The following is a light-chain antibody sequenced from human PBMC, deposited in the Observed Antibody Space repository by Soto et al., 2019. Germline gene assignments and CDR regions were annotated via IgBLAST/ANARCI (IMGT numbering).Light chain of an antibody. J-gene: IGKJ1*01. CDR1: QSLSGN. CDR2: GAS. CDR3: QQYNKWPRT. V-gene: IGKV3-15*01. Sequence: EIVLTQSPGTLSLSPGERATLSCRASQSLSGNLAWYQQKPGQAPRLLIYGASTRATGIPARFSGSGSGTEFTLTISSLQSEDFAVYYCQQYNKWPRTFGHGTKVDIK.